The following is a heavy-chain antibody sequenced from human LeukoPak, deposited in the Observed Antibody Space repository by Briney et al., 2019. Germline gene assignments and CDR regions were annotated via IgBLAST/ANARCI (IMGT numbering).Heavy chain of an antibody. J-gene: IGHJ4*02. V-gene: IGHV4-39*07. CDR1: GGSISSSSYY. CDR2: IYYSGST. CDR3: ARETDSSGYRDYFDY. Sequence: SETLSLTCTVSGGSISSSSYYWGWIRQPPGKGLEWIGSIYYSGSTYYNPSLKSRVTISVDTSKNQFSLKLSSVTAADTAVYYCARETDSSGYRDYFDYWGQGTLVTVSS. D-gene: IGHD3-22*01.